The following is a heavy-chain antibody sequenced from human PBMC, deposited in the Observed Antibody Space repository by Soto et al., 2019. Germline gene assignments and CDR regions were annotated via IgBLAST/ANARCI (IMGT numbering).Heavy chain of an antibody. CDR2: INANHGNT. V-gene: IGHV1-18*01. Sequence: QVQLVQSGGEVKKPGASVKVSFKASGYTHSSYGISWVRQAPGQGLEWMGWINANHGNTNYAQKVQGRVTMTTDTSTSTAYMALRGARAVDTAVYYCAICPAYYYGMDVWGQGTTVTVSS. J-gene: IGHJ6*02. CDR1: GYTHSSYG. CDR3: AICPAYYYGMDV.